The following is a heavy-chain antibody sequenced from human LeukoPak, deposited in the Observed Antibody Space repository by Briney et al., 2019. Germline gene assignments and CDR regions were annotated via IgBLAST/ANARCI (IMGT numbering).Heavy chain of an antibody. D-gene: IGHD6-19*01. CDR2: ISSSSSYI. J-gene: IGHJ3*02. CDR3: ARVAVAGTGAFDI. Sequence: GGSLRLSCAASGFTFSSYSMNWVRQAPGKGLEWVSSISSSSSYIYYADSVKGRFTISRDNAKNSLYLQMNSLRAEDTAVYYCARVAVAGTGAFDIWGQGTMVTVPS. CDR1: GFTFSSYS. V-gene: IGHV3-21*01.